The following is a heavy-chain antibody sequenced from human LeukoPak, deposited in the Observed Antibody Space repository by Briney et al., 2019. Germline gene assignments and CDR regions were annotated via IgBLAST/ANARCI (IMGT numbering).Heavy chain of an antibody. J-gene: IGHJ4*02. CDR1: GFTFSSYS. Sequence: GGSLRLSCAASGFTFSSYSMNWVRQAPGKGLEWVSYISSSSSTLYYADSVKGRFTISRDNAKNSLYLQMNSLRDEDTAVYYCARAFRGGIAAAGFSSYWGQGTLVTVSS. CDR2: ISSSSSTL. CDR3: ARAFRGGIAAAGFSSY. D-gene: IGHD6-13*01. V-gene: IGHV3-48*02.